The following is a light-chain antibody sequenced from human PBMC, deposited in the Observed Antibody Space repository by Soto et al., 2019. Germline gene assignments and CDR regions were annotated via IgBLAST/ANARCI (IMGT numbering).Light chain of an antibody. CDR3: ATWADGLNSYV. V-gene: IGLV1-44*01. CDR2: SNN. Sequence: QSVLTQPPSASGTPGQRVTISCSGSSSNIGSNTVSWYQQLPQRAPKLLIFSNNQGPSGVPDRFSGSKSGTSASLAISGLQSEDEADYYCATWADGLNSYVFGTGTKVTVL. J-gene: IGLJ1*01. CDR1: SSNIGSNT.